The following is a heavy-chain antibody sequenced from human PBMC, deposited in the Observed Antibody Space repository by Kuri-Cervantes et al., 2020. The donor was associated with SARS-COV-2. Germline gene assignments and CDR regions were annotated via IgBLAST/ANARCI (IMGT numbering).Heavy chain of an antibody. CDR3: ARDAQLVDAFDI. D-gene: IGHD6-13*01. CDR2: IGSGSSSI. Sequence: GGSLRLSCAASGFTFSSYSMNWVRQAPGEGLEWVSYIGSGSSSIYYADSVKGRFTISRDNSKNTLYLQMNSLRAEDTAVYYCARDAQLVDAFDIWGQGTMVTVSS. J-gene: IGHJ3*02. CDR1: GFTFSSYS. V-gene: IGHV3-48*01.